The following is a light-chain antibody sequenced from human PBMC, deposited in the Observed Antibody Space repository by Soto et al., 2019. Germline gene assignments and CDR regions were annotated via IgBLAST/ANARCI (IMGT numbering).Light chain of an antibody. CDR3: NSYTTSSTWV. J-gene: IGLJ3*02. V-gene: IGLV2-14*01. CDR1: SSDVGGYKY. Sequence: QSALTQPASVSGSPGQSITISCTETSSDVGGYKYVSWYQQHPGKAPKLMIYEVSNRPSGVSNRFSGSKSGNTASLTISGLQAEDEADYYCNSYTTSSTWVFGGGTKLTVL. CDR2: EVS.